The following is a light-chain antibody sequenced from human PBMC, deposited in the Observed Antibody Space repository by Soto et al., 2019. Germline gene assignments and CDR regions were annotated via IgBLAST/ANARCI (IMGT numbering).Light chain of an antibody. CDR3: CSYAGSFTWV. V-gene: IGLV3-21*02. CDR1: NIGSKS. J-gene: IGLJ3*02. Sequence: SYELTQPPSVSVAPGQTATITCGGHNIGSKSVHWYQQKPGQAPALVVYDVSDRPSGIPERFSGSNSGNTASLTISGLQAEDEADYYCCSYAGSFTWVFGGGTKVTVL. CDR2: DVS.